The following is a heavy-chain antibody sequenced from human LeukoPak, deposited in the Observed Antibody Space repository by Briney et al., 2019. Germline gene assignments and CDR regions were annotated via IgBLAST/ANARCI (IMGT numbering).Heavy chain of an antibody. CDR1: GFTFSNYA. V-gene: IGHV3-23*01. D-gene: IGHD5-18*01. Sequence: GGSLRLSCAASGFTFSNYAMSWVRQAPGKGLEWVSAISSSGGNTYYADSVKGRFTISRDNSKNTLYLQMNSLRAEDTAVYYCAKGRIRNAFDIWGQGTMVTVSS. CDR2: ISSSGGNT. J-gene: IGHJ3*02. CDR3: AKGRIRNAFDI.